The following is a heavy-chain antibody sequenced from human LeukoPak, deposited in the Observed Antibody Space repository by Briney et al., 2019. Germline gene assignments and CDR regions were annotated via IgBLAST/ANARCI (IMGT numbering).Heavy chain of an antibody. D-gene: IGHD3-10*01. V-gene: IGHV4-4*07. CDR2: IYTSGGA. J-gene: IGHJ4*02. CDR3: ARDAGSYTYYYGSGSPLGY. CDR1: GGSTSSYY. Sequence: SETLSLTCTVSGGSTSSYYWSWIRQPAGKGLEWIGRIYTSGGANYNPSLKSRVTMSVDTSKNQSSLKLSSVTAADTAVYYCARDAGSYTYYYGSGSPLGYWGQGTLVTVSS.